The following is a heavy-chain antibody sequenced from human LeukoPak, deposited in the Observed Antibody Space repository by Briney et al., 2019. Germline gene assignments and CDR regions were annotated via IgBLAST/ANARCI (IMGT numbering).Heavy chain of an antibody. CDR3: ARGSSSWSLIDY. J-gene: IGHJ4*02. D-gene: IGHD6-13*01. CDR1: GYTFTGYY. CDR2: INPNSGGT. Sequence: ASVKVSYKASGYTFTGYYMHWVRQAPGQGLEWMGWINPNSGGTNYAQKFQGWVTMTRDTSTSTAYMELSRLRSDDTAVYYCARGSSSWSLIDYWGQGTLVTVSS. V-gene: IGHV1-2*04.